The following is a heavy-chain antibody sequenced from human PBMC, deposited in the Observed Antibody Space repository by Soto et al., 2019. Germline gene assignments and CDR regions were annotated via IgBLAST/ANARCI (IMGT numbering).Heavy chain of an antibody. J-gene: IGHJ6*03. Sequence: ASVKVSCKASGYTFTSYGISWVRQAPGQGLEWMGWISAYNGNTNYAQKLQGRVTMTTDTSTSTAYMELRSLRSDDTAVYYCARASFKYYYYYYMDVWGKGTTVTVSS. CDR3: ARASFKYYYYYYMDV. CDR1: GYTFTSYG. V-gene: IGHV1-18*01. CDR2: ISAYNGNT.